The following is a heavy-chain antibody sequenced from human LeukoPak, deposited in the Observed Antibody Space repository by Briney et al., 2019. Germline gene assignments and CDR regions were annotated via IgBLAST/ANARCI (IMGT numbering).Heavy chain of an antibody. CDR3: ASYRHYYDSSGYYEAAFDI. D-gene: IGHD3-22*01. V-gene: IGHV4-38-2*01. CDR2: IYHSGST. CDR1: GYSISSGYY. J-gene: IGHJ3*02. Sequence: PSETLSLTCAVSGYSISSGYYWGWVRQPPGKGLEWIGSIYHSGSTYYNPSLKSRVTISVDTSKNQFSLKLSSVTAADTAVYYCASYRHYYDSSGYYEAAFDIWGQGTMVTVSS.